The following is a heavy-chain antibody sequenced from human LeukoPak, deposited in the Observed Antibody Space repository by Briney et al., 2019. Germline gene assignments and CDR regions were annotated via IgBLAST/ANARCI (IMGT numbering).Heavy chain of an antibody. V-gene: IGHV3-30*02. D-gene: IGHD3-3*01. CDR3: ARKGGSWSYFDY. CDR1: GFTFSSYG. J-gene: IGHJ4*02. Sequence: PGGSLRPSCAASGFTFSSYGMHWVRQAPGKGLEWVAFIRYDGSNKYYADSVKGRFTISRDNSKNTLYLQMNSLRAEDTAVYYCARKGGSWSYFDYWGQGTLVTVSS. CDR2: IRYDGSNK.